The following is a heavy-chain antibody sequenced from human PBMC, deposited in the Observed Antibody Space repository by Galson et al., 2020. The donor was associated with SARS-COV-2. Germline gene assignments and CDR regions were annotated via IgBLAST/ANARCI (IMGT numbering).Heavy chain of an antibody. CDR1: GSTISSKY. J-gene: IGHJ4*02. CDR2: IYSGGYT. CDR3: ASGGIRDGYNWVYVEY. Sequence: ETGGSLRLSCVVSGSTISSKYMNAVRKAPRAGLEWVSTIYSGGYTYYADSVKGRFTISRDNSKNTLYLQMNSLRAEDTAVYYCASGGIRDGYNWVYVEYWCQGTLVTVSS. D-gene: IGHD5-12*01. V-gene: IGHV3-66*01.